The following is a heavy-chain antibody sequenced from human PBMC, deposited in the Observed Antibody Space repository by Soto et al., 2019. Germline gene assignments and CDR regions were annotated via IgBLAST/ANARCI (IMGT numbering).Heavy chain of an antibody. CDR2: IDPTDSYT. CDR3: ARLGGEMATIIDY. V-gene: IGHV5-10-1*01. CDR1: GYSFTNYW. Sequence: GESLKISCKGSGYSFTNYWISWVRQMPGKGLEWMGKIDPTDSYTNYSPSFQGHVTISADKSIRTAYLQWSSLKASDTAMYYCARLGGEMATIIDYWGQGTLVTVSP. D-gene: IGHD5-12*01. J-gene: IGHJ4*02.